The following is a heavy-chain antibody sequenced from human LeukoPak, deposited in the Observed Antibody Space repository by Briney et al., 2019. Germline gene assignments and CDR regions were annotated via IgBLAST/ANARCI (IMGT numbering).Heavy chain of an antibody. V-gene: IGHV4-34*01. CDR1: GGSFSGYY. Sequence: SETLSLTCAVYGGSFSGYYWSWIRQPPGKGLEWIGEINHSGSTNYNPSLKSRVTISVDTSKNQFSLKLSSVTAADTAVYYCARLAYYYGSGRFDPWGQGTLVTVPS. CDR3: ARLAYYYGSGRFDP. D-gene: IGHD3-10*01. CDR2: INHSGST. J-gene: IGHJ5*02.